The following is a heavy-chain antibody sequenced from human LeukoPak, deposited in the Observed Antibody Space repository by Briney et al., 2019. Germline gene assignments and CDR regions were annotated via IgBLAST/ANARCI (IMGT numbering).Heavy chain of an antibody. CDR2: ISYDGSNK. V-gene: IGHV3-30*18. Sequence: GRSLRLSCAASGFTFSSYGMHWVRQAPGKGLEWVAVISYDGSNKYYADSVKGRFTISRDNSKNTLYLQMNSLRAADTAVYYCAKDLIAVAGEGYYYGMDVWGQGTTVTVSS. CDR3: AKDLIAVAGEGYYYGMDV. J-gene: IGHJ6*02. CDR1: GFTFSSYG. D-gene: IGHD6-19*01.